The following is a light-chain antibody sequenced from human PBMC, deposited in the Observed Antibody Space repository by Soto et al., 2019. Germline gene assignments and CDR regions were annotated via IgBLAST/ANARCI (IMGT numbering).Light chain of an antibody. Sequence: QSVLTQPPSVSGAPGQRVTISCTGTNSNIGARFDVHWYQHVPGTAPKLLIYGNNNRPSGVPDRFSGSKSGTSASLAITGLQAEDEADYYCQSFDSSLVFGGGTKLTVL. CDR1: NSNIGARFD. V-gene: IGLV1-40*01. CDR2: GNN. J-gene: IGLJ2*01. CDR3: QSFDSSLV.